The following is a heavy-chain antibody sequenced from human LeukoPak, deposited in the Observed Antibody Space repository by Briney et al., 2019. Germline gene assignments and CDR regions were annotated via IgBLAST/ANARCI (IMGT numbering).Heavy chain of an antibody. CDR2: IYYSGST. CDR1: GGSISSYY. CDR3: ARAHKLNAFDI. Sequence: SETLSLTCTVSGGSISSYYWSWIRQPPGKGLEWIGYIYYSGSTNYKPSLKSRVTISVDTSKNQLPLNLRSVTAADTAVYYCARAHKLNAFDIWGQGTMVTVSS. D-gene: IGHD1-1*01. V-gene: IGHV4-59*01. J-gene: IGHJ3*02.